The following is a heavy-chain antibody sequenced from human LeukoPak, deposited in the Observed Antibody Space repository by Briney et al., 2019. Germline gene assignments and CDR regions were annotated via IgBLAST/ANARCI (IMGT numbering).Heavy chain of an antibody. CDR2: ISSSSSYI. CDR1: GFTFSSYS. D-gene: IGHD6-19*01. V-gene: IGHV3-21*01. CDR3: ARDGSSGHSFDY. Sequence: TGGSLRLSCAASGFTFSSYSMNWVRQAPGKGLEWVSSISSSSSYIYYADSVKGRFTISRDNAKNSLYLQMNSLRAEDTAVYYCARDGSSGHSFDYWGQGTLVTVSS. J-gene: IGHJ4*02.